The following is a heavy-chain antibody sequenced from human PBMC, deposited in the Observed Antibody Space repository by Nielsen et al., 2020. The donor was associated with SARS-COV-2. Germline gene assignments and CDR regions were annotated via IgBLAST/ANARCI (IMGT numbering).Heavy chain of an antibody. CDR1: GFTFRNAW. J-gene: IGHJ6*02. D-gene: IGHD6-13*01. CDR3: STGGVAAVGTYYYYYGMDV. CDR2: ITAKTDGGTT. Sequence: GGSLRLSCVASGFTFRNAWMTWVRQAPGKGLEWVGRITAKTDGGTTVYAAPVQGRFTISRDDSEMTLYLQMDSLEIEDTGVYYCSTGGVAAVGTYYYYYGMDVWGQGTTVAVSS. V-gene: IGHV3-15*01.